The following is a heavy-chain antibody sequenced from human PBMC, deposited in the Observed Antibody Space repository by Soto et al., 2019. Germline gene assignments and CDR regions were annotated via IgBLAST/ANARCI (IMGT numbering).Heavy chain of an antibody. V-gene: IGHV4-59*01. CDR3: ARESSSSSH. Sequence: SETLSLTCVVSGGSLSSYYWSWIRQPPGKGLEWIGYIYYSGSTNYNPSLKSRVTISVDTSKNQFSLKLSSVTAADTAVYYCARESSSSSHWGQGTLVTVSS. D-gene: IGHD6-13*01. J-gene: IGHJ4*02. CDR1: GGSLSSYY. CDR2: IYYSGST.